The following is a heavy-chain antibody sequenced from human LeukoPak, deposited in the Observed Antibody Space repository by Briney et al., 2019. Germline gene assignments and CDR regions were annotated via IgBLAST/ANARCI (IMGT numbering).Heavy chain of an antibody. CDR1: GFTFSSYG. CDR3: AKSPSDYGDYRSLFDP. D-gene: IGHD4-17*01. CDR2: IRYDGSNK. V-gene: IGHV3-30*02. J-gene: IGHJ5*02. Sequence: GGSLRLSCAASGFTFSSYGMHWVRQAPGKGLEWVAFIRYDGSNKYYADSVKGRFTISRDNSKNTLYLQMNSLRAEDTAVYYCAKSPSDYGDYRSLFDPWGQGTLVTVSS.